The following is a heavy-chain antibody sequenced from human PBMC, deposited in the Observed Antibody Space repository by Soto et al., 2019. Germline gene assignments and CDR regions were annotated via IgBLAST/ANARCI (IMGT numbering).Heavy chain of an antibody. CDR2: IYYSGST. Sequence: SETLSLTCTVSGGSVSSGSYYWSWIRQPPGKGLEWIGYIYYSGSTNYNPALKSRVTISVDTSKNQFSVKLSSVTAADTAVYYCARDFEVRDPYGNYYYPMDVWGQGTTVTVSS. V-gene: IGHV4-61*01. J-gene: IGHJ6*02. CDR3: ARDFEVRDPYGNYYYPMDV. CDR1: GGSVSSGSYY. D-gene: IGHD3-10*01.